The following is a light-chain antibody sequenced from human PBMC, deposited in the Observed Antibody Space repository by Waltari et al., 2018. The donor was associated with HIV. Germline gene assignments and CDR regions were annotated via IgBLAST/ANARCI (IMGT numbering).Light chain of an antibody. CDR1: SGSIASNY. Sequence: NFMLTQPHSVSESPGKTVTISCTRSSGSIASNYVQWYQQRPGSSPTTVIYGDNQSPSRVPDPVSCSVDSSANSASLTISGLKTEDEADYYCQSYDSSNVVFGGGTKLTVL. V-gene: IGLV6-57*01. CDR3: QSYDSSNVV. CDR2: GDN. J-gene: IGLJ2*01.